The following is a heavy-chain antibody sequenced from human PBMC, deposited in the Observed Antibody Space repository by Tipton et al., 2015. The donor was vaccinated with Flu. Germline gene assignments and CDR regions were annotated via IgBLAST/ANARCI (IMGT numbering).Heavy chain of an antibody. CDR3: ARDGGVGSGWSYSGGNYYYGMDV. CDR2: IYHSGST. Sequence: TLSLTCTVSGGSINRSHYYWGWIRQPPGKGLEWIGSIYHSGSTFYHPSLKSRVTISVDTSKNQFSLKLSSVTAAGTAVYYCARDGGVGSGWSYSGGNYYYGMDVWSKGTTVIVSS. CDR1: GGSINRSHYY. D-gene: IGHD6-19*01. J-gene: IGHJ6*04. V-gene: IGHV4-39*07.